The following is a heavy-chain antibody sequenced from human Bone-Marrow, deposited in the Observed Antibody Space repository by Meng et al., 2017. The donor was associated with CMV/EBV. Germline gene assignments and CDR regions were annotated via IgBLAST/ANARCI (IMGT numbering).Heavy chain of an antibody. D-gene: IGHD6-6*01. CDR3: AREYSSSWDY. J-gene: IGHJ4*02. CDR2: INPSGGGT. V-gene: IGHV1-46*01. CDR1: GYTFTSYY. Sequence: ASVKVSCKASGYTFTSYYIHCVRQAPGQGLEWMGIINPSGGGTSYAQKLPGRVTMTRDTSTSTVYMELSSLRSEDTAVYYCAREYSSSWDYWGQGTLGTVSS.